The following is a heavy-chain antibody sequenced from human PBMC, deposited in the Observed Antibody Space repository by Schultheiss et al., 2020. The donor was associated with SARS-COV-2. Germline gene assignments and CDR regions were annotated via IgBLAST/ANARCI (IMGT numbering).Heavy chain of an antibody. Sequence: LRLSCTVSGGSISSGGYYWSWIRQHPGKGLEWIGYIYYSGITYYNPSLKSRVTISVDTSKNQFSLKLSSVTAADTAVYYCARGQDYADPFDFWGQGTLVTVSS. CDR3: ARGQDYADPFDF. CDR2: IYYSGIT. CDR1: GGSISSGGYY. D-gene: IGHD4-17*01. J-gene: IGHJ4*02. V-gene: IGHV4-31*03.